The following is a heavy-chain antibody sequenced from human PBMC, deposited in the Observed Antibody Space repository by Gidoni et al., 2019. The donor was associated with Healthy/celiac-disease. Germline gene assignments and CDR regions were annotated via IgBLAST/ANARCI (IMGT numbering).Heavy chain of an antibody. V-gene: IGHV3-48*01. J-gene: IGHJ4*02. D-gene: IGHD2-2*01. CDR1: GFTFSSYS. CDR3: ARVGLYQLPHY. Sequence: EVQLVESGGGLVQLGGSLRLSCASSGFTFSSYSMNWVRQAPGKGLEWVSYISSSSSTIYYAESVKGRFTISRDNAKNSLYLQMNSLRAEDTAVYYCARVGLYQLPHYWGQGTLVTVSS. CDR2: ISSSSSTI.